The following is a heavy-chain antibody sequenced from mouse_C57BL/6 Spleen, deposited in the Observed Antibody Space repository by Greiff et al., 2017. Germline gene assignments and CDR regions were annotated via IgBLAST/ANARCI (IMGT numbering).Heavy chain of an antibody. CDR2: IDPETGGT. Sequence: QVQLQQSGAELVRPGASVTLSCKASGYTFTNYEMHWVKQTPVHGLEWIGAIDPETGGTAYNQKFKGKAILTADKSSSTAYIELRSLTSEDSAVYYGTRGGYGNYARFAYWGQGTLVTVSA. D-gene: IGHD2-10*02. J-gene: IGHJ3*01. CDR1: GYTFTNYE. CDR3: TRGGYGNYARFAY. V-gene: IGHV1-15*01.